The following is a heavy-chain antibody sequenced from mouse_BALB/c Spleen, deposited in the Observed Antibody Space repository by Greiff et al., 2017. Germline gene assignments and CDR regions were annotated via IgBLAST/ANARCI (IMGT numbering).Heavy chain of an antibody. J-gene: IGHJ4*01. D-gene: IGHD2-1*01. CDR2: IWSGGST. CDR1: GFSLTSYG. Sequence: VQLQQSGPGLVQPSQSLSITCTVSGFSLTSYGVHWVRQSPGKGLEWLGVIWSGGSTDYNAAFISRLSISKDNSKSQVFFKMNSLQANDTAIYYCASLTGYGNYGAMDYWGQGTSVTVSS. CDR3: ASLTGYGNYGAMDY. V-gene: IGHV2-2*02.